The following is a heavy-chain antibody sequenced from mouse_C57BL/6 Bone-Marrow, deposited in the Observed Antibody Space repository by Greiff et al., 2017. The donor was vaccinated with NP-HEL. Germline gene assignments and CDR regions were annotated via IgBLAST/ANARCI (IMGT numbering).Heavy chain of an antibody. J-gene: IGHJ2*01. Sequence: EVQLVESEGGLVQPGSSMKLSCTASGFTFSDYYMAWVRQVPEKGLEWVANINYDGSSTYYLDSLKSRFIISRDNAKNILYLQMSSLKSEDTATYYCARDDKSYFDYWGQGTTLTVSS. CDR3: ARDDKSYFDY. CDR2: INYDGSST. V-gene: IGHV5-16*01. CDR1: GFTFSDYY.